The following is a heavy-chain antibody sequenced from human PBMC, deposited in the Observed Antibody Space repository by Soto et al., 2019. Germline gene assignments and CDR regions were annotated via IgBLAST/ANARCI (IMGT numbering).Heavy chain of an antibody. CDR2: ISSSSSYI. CDR1: GFTFSDYY. Sequence: GGSLRLSCAASGFTFSDYYMSWIRLAPGKGLEWVSYISSSSSYIYYADSVKGRFTISRDNAKNSLYLQMNSLRAEDTAVYYCARGGDVGGFRMDVWGQGTTVTVSS. CDR3: ARGGDVGGFRMDV. D-gene: IGHD3-10*01. V-gene: IGHV3-11*06. J-gene: IGHJ6*02.